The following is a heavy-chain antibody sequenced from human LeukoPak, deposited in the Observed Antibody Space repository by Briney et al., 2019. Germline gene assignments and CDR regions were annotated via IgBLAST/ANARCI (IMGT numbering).Heavy chain of an antibody. D-gene: IGHD2-2*01. CDR1: GFTFSSYS. V-gene: IGHV3-48*01. J-gene: IGHJ3*02. Sequence: PGGSLRLSCAASGFTFSSYSMNWVRQAPGKGLEWVSYISSSSSNIYYADSVKGRFTISRDNSENTLYLQMTSLRAEDTALYYCARDPRYSTSEIAFDIWGQGTMVTVSS. CDR2: ISSSSSNI. CDR3: ARDPRYSTSEIAFDI.